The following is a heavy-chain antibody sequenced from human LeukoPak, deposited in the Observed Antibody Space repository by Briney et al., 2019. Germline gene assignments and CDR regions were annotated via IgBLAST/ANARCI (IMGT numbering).Heavy chain of an antibody. J-gene: IGHJ4*02. CDR2: IRYDGSNK. CDR1: GFTFSNYG. D-gene: IGHD3-22*01. CDR3: VKELDHDSSGYAPTDY. V-gene: IGHV3-30*02. Sequence: GGSLRLSCAASGFTFSNYGMHWVRQAPGKGLEWVAFIRYDGSNKFYVDSGKGRFTISRDNSKNTVYLQMNSLRDADTAVYYCVKELDHDSSGYAPTDYWGQGTLVTVSS.